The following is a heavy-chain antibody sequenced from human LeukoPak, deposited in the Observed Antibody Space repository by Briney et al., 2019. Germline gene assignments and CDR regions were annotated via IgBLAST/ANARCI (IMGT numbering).Heavy chain of an antibody. CDR3: VRDSSGTTLDYFDY. J-gene: IGHJ4*02. Sequence: GGSLRLSCVTSGFXFINYWMSWVRQAPGKGLEWLANIKADGRQTYYVDSVKGRFTISRDNAKNSLYLEMNSLRAEDTAVYYCVRDSSGTTLDYFDYWGQGTLVTVSS. CDR1: GFXFINYW. D-gene: IGHD4-17*01. CDR2: IKADGRQT. V-gene: IGHV3-7*04.